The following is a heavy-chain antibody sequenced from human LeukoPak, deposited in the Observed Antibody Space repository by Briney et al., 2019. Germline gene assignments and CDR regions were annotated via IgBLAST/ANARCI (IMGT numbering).Heavy chain of an antibody. D-gene: IGHD5-24*01. V-gene: IGHV1-18*01. CDR1: GYTFINYG. Sequence: GASVKVSCKASGYTFINYGISWVRQAPGQGLKWMGWISGYNGNTKYAQKLQDRVTMTTDTSTSTAYMELRSLRSDDTAVYYCARVGPHRKMATTRYHFDYWGQGTLVTVSS. CDR3: ARVGPHRKMATTRYHFDY. J-gene: IGHJ4*02. CDR2: ISGYNGNT.